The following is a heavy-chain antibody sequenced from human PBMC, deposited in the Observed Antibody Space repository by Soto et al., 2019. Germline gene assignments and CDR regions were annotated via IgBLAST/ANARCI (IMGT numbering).Heavy chain of an antibody. J-gene: IGHJ3*02. CDR2: INHSGST. V-gene: IGHV4-34*01. CDR3: ARTRGSGSRDAFDI. D-gene: IGHD3-10*01. CDR1: GGSFSGYY. Sequence: SETLSLTCAVYGGSFSGYYWSWIRQPPGKGLEWIGEINHSGSTNYNPSLKSRVTISIDTSKNQFSLKLSSVTAADTAVYYCARTRGSGSRDAFDIWGQGTMVTVSS.